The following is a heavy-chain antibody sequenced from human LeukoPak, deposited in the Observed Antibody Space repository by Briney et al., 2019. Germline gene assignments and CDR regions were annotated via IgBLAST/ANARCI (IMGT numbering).Heavy chain of an antibody. J-gene: IGHJ3*02. CDR3: ARDERLELELRMSAFDI. Sequence: SVKVSCKASGGTFSSYAISWVRQAPGQGLEWMGRIIPILGIANYAQKFQGRVTITADKSTSTAYMELSSLRSEDTAVYYCARDERLELELRMSAFDIWGQGTMVTVSS. V-gene: IGHV1-69*04. D-gene: IGHD1-7*01. CDR1: GGTFSSYA. CDR2: IIPILGIA.